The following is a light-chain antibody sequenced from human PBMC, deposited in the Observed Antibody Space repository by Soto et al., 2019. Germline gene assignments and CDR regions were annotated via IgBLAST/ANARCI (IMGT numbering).Light chain of an antibody. CDR2: EVT. J-gene: IGLJ1*01. CDR3: SSYAGSNNFV. V-gene: IGLV2-8*01. CDR1: SSDVGYYDY. Sequence: QSPLTQPPSASGFPGQSVTISCTGTSSDVGYYDYVSWYQQHPGKAPKLVIYEVTKRPSGVPDRVSASKSGNTASLTVSGLRAEDEGDYSCSSYAGSNNFVFGSGTKLTVL.